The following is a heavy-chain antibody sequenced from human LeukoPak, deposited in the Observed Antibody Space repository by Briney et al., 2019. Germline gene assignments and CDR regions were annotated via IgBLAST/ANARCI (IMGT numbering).Heavy chain of an antibody. CDR1: GGSINSSSYY. V-gene: IGHV4-39*07. Sequence: SETLSLTCTVSGGSINSSSYYWGWIRQPPGKGLEWIGSIYYSGSTYYNPSLKSRVTISVDTSKNQFSLKLSSVTAADTAVYYCASFGVVMEVWVFDYWGQGTLVTVSS. CDR2: IYYSGST. J-gene: IGHJ4*02. CDR3: ASFGVVMEVWVFDY. D-gene: IGHD3-3*01.